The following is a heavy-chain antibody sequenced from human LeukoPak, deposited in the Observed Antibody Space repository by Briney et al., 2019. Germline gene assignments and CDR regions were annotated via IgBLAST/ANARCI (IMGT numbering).Heavy chain of an antibody. J-gene: IGHJ4*02. V-gene: IGHV1-69*05. CDR2: IIPIFGTA. Sequence: SVKLSCKASGGTFSGYAISWVRQAPGQGLELMGRIIPIFGTANYAQKFQGRVTITTDESTSTAYMELSSLRSEDTAVYYCARDGIAARTDPFDYWGQGTLVTVSS. CDR3: ARDGIAARTDPFDY. D-gene: IGHD6-6*01. CDR1: GGTFSGYA.